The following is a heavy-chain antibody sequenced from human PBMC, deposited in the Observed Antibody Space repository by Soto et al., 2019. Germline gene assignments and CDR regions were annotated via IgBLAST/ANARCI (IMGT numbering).Heavy chain of an antibody. J-gene: IGHJ6*02. CDR1: GGSISSYY. D-gene: IGHD4-17*01. Sequence: QVQLQESGPGLVKPSETLSLTCTVSGGSISSYYWSWIRQPPGKGLEWIGYIYYSGSTNYNPSLMSRVTISVDTSKNQFSLKLSSVTAADTAVYYCARYGPRPYGMDVWGQGTTVTVSS. CDR2: IYYSGST. V-gene: IGHV4-59*01. CDR3: ARYGPRPYGMDV.